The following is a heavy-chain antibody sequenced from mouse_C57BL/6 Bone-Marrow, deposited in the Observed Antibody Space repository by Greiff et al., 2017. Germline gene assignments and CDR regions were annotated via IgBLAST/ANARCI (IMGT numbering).Heavy chain of an antibody. V-gene: IGHV1-69*01. Sequence: QVQLQQPGAELVMPGASVKLSCKASGYTFTSYWMHWVKQRPGQGLEWIGEIDPSDSYTNYNQQFKGKSTLTVDKSSSTAYMQLSSLTSEDSAVYYCARGDRYFDVWGTGTTVTVSS. CDR1: GYTFTSYW. CDR2: IDPSDSYT. J-gene: IGHJ1*03. CDR3: ARGDRYFDV.